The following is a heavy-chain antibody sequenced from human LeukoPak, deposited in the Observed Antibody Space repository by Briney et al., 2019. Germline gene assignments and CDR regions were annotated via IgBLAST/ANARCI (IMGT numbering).Heavy chain of an antibody. D-gene: IGHD2-2*01. CDR3: AKARAAMGYHYMDV. CDR2: ISHDGNNK. J-gene: IGHJ6*03. Sequence: GGSLRLSCAASGITFSTYGMYWVRQAPGKGLEWVAVISHDGNNKYYADSVKGRFTISRDNSKNTLYLQMNSLRAEDTAVYYCAKARAAMGYHYMDVWGKGTTVTVSS. V-gene: IGHV3-30*18. CDR1: GITFSTYG.